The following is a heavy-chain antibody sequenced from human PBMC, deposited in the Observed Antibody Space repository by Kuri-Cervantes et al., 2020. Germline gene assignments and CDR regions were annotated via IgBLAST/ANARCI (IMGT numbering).Heavy chain of an antibody. D-gene: IGHD2-15*01. Sequence: GRALRLSGASSGFTCSLYGMDWVRQAPGKWLEGVAVISYDGSNKYSADSVKGRFTIARDNSKNTLYLQMNSLRAEDTADYSCEKYLGYRRRLGDYYYYYGMDVWGQGTTVTVSS. CDR3: EKYLGYRRRLGDYYYYYGMDV. J-gene: IGHJ6*02. CDR1: GFTCSLYG. V-gene: IGHV3-30*18. CDR2: ISYDGSNK.